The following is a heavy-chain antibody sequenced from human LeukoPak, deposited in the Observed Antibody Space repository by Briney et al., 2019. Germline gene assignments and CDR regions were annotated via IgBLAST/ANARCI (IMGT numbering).Heavy chain of an antibody. V-gene: IGHV4-39*07. D-gene: IGHD6-19*01. CDR2: IYYSGST. CDR1: GGSISSSSYY. Sequence: SETLSLTCTVSGGSISSSSYYWGWIRQPPGKGLEWIGSIYYSGSTYYNPSLKSRVTISVDTSKNQFSLKLSSVTAADTAVYYCARSDGWFAFDIWGQGTMVTVSS. CDR3: ARSDGWFAFDI. J-gene: IGHJ3*02.